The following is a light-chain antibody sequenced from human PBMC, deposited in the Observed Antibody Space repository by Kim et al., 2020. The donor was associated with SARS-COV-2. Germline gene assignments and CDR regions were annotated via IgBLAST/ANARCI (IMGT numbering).Light chain of an antibody. V-gene: IGKV1-9*01. CDR3: QQPITNPT. CDR2: AAS. J-gene: IGKJ4*01. Sequence: IQLTQSPSSLSASVGDRVTITCRASQGINSYLAWYQQKPGNAPKLLIYAASTLQSGVPSRFSGSGSGTDFALTISSLQPEDFATYYCQQPITNPTFGGGTKVDIK. CDR1: QGINSY.